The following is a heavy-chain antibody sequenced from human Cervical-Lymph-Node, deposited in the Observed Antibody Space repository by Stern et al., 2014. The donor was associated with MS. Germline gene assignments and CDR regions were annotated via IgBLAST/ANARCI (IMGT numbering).Heavy chain of an antibody. V-gene: IGHV2-70*15. CDR3: ARIEWQLLDF. D-gene: IGHD1-26*01. Sequence: QVTLKESGPALLKPTETLTLTCTFSGFSLSTGGQSVSWIRQPPGKALEWLARIDWDDDKYYSSSLRTRLTISKDTSKNQVVLIMTDMDPMDTATYYCARIEWQLLDFWGQGTQVIVSS. CDR2: IDWDDDK. CDR1: GFSLSTGGQS. J-gene: IGHJ4*02.